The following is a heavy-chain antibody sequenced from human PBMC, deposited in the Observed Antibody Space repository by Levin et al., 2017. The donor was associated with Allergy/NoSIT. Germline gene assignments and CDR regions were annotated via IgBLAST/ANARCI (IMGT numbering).Heavy chain of an antibody. D-gene: IGHD2-8*01. CDR3: AREGSGCTNGVCYYYGMDV. CDR1: GFTISSNY. CDR2: IYSGGST. J-gene: IGHJ6*02. V-gene: IGHV3-53*01. Sequence: GGSLRLSCAASGFTISSNYMSWVRQAPGKGLEWVSVIYSGGSTYYADSVKGRFTISRDNSKNTLYLQMNSLRAEDTAVYYCAREGSGCTNGVCYYYGMDVWGQGTTVTVSS.